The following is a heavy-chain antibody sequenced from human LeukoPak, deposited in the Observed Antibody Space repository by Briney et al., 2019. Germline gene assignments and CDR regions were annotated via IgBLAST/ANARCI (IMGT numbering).Heavy chain of an antibody. CDR3: ARSGYYYDSSGYYYNYFDY. J-gene: IGHJ4*02. CDR1: GGSISSGSYY. CDR2: IYTSGST. V-gene: IGHV4-61*02. D-gene: IGHD3-22*01. Sequence: SQTLSLTCTVSGGSISSGSYYWSWIRQPAGKGLERIGRIYTSGSTNYNPSLKSRVTTSVDTSENQFSLKLSSVTAADTAVYYCARSGYYYDSSGYYYNYFDYWGQGTLVTVSS.